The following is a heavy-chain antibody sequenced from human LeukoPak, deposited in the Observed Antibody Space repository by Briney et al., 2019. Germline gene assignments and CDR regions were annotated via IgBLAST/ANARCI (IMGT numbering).Heavy chain of an antibody. CDR2: IYYSGST. D-gene: IGHD2-2*01. J-gene: IGHJ6*02. V-gene: IGHV4-59*01. CDR1: GGSISSYY. CDR3: ARDHRPRDCNSTSCYPQGGYYYYGMDV. Sequence: SETLSLTCTVSGGSISSYYWSWIRQPPGKGLEWIGYIYYSGSTNYNPSLKSRVTISVDTSKNQFSLKLSSVTAADTAVYYCARDHRPRDCNSTSCYPQGGYYYYGMDVWGQGTTVTVSS.